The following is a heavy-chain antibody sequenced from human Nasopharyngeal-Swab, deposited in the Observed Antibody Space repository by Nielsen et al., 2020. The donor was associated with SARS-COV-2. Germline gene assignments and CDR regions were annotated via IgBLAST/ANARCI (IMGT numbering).Heavy chain of an antibody. CDR2: IKQDGSEK. D-gene: IGHD6-19*01. J-gene: IGHJ4*02. CDR3: VRDKYFSSPYYLDS. Sequence: GGSLRLSCAASGFTFSSYWMNWVRQAPGKGLEWVANIKQDGSEKYYVDSVKGRFSISRDNAKDSLYLQMNSLRAEDTAVYYCVRDKYFSSPYYLDSWGQGTLVTVSS. V-gene: IGHV3-7*01. CDR1: GFTFSSYW.